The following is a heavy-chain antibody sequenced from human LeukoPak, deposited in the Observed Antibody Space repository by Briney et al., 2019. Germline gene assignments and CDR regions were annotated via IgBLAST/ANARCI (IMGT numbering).Heavy chain of an antibody. Sequence: GGSLRLPCAASGFTFSSYAMSWVRQAPGKGLEWLSAISGSGGSTYYADSVKGRFTISRDNAKNSLYLQMNSLRAEDTAVYYCARVRKYSSGWYDAFDIWGQGTMVTVSS. D-gene: IGHD6-19*01. CDR2: ISGSGGST. J-gene: IGHJ3*02. V-gene: IGHV3-23*01. CDR3: ARVRKYSSGWYDAFDI. CDR1: GFTFSSYA.